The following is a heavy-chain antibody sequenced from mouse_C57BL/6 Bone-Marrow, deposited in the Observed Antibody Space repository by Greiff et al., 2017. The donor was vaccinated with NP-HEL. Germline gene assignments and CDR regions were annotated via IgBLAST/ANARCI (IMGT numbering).Heavy chain of an antibody. V-gene: IGHV10-1*01. CDR3: VRHREWPDYFDY. CDR2: IRSKSNNYAT. Sequence: DVQLVESGGGLVQPKGSLKLSCAASGFSFNTYAMNWVRQAPGKGLEWVARIRSKSNNYATYYADSVKDRFTISRDDSESMLYLQMNNLKTEDTAMYYCVRHREWPDYFDYWGQGTTLTVSS. CDR1: GFSFNTYA. J-gene: IGHJ2*01.